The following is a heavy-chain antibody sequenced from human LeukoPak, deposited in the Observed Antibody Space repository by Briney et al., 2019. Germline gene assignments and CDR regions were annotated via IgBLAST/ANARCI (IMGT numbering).Heavy chain of an antibody. V-gene: IGHV3-48*03. J-gene: IGHJ4*02. D-gene: IGHD4-17*01. CDR3: ARDPTTVTPGY. CDR1: GFTFSNYE. Sequence: GGSLRLSCAASGFTFSNYEMNWVRQAPGKGLEWVSYISSSGSTIYYADSVKGRFTISRDNAKNSLYLQMNSLRAEDTAVYYCARDPTTVTPGYWGQGTLVTVSS. CDR2: ISSSGSTI.